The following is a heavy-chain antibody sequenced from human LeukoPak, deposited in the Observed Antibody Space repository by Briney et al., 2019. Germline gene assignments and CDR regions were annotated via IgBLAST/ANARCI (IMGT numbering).Heavy chain of an antibody. CDR3: AGYHWNSGVVY. Sequence: GGSLRLSCAASGFTFSDYAMSWIRQAPGQGLEWVSYISRSGDTIDYADSVKGRFSISRDNAKNSLYLQMNSLRAEDTAVYYCAGYHWNSGVVYWGQGTLVTVAS. J-gene: IGHJ4*02. CDR2: ISRSGDTI. CDR1: GFTFSDYA. V-gene: IGHV3-11*01. D-gene: IGHD1-7*01.